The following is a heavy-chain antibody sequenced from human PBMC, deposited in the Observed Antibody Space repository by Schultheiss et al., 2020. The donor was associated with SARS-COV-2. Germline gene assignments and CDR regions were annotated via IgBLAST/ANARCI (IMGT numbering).Heavy chain of an antibody. Sequence: SETLSLTCTVSGGSISSGNYYWGWIRQPPGKGLEWIGSIYYSGSTYYNPSLKSRVTISVDTSKNQFSLKLSSVTAADTAVYYCARVGSSGWGFDYWGQGTLVTVSS. D-gene: IGHD6-19*01. V-gene: IGHV4-39*01. J-gene: IGHJ4*02. CDR2: IYYSGST. CDR1: GGSISSGNYY. CDR3: ARVGSSGWGFDY.